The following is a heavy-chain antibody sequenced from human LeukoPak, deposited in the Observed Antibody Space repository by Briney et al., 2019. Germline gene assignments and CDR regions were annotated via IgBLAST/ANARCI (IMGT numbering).Heavy chain of an antibody. D-gene: IGHD3-3*01. Sequence: SETLSLTCAVSGGSISSGGYSWSWIRQPPGKGLEWIGYIYHSGSTYYNPSLKSRVTISVDRSKNQFSLKLSSVTAADTAVYYCARVNYDFWSGYYTPYYFDYWGQGTLVTVSS. CDR1: GGSISSGGYS. V-gene: IGHV4-30-2*01. J-gene: IGHJ4*02. CDR3: ARVNYDFWSGYYTPYYFDY. CDR2: IYHSGST.